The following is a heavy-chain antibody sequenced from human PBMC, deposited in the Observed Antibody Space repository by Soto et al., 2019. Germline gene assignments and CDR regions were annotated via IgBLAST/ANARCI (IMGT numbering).Heavy chain of an antibody. CDR3: ARDLTMIDTY. V-gene: IGHV3-30-3*01. CDR2: ISYDGSNK. Sequence: PGGSVRLSCAASGFTFSSYAMHWVRQAPGKGLEWVAVISYDGSNKYYADSVKGRFTISRDNSKNTLYLQMNSLRAEDTAVYYCARDLTMIDTYWGQGTLVTVSS. CDR1: GFTFSSYA. J-gene: IGHJ4*02. D-gene: IGHD3-22*01.